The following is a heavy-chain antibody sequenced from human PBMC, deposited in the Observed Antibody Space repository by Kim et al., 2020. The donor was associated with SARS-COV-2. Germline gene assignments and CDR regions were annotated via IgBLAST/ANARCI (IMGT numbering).Heavy chain of an antibody. J-gene: IGHJ4*02. CDR1: GFTFSSYG. CDR3: AKGLWFGELPPYFDY. D-gene: IGHD3-10*01. Sequence: GGSLRLSCAASGFTFSSYGMHWVRQAPGKGLEWVAVISYDGSNKYYADSVKGRFTISRDNSKNTLYLQMNSLRAEDTAVYYCAKGLWFGELPPYFDYWGQGTLVTVSS. CDR2: ISYDGSNK. V-gene: IGHV3-30*18.